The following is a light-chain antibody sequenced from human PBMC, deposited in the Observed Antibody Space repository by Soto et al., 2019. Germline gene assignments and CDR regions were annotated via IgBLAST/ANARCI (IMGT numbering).Light chain of an antibody. CDR2: VNSDGSH. Sequence: QLVLTQSPSASASLGASVKLTCTLSSGPSSYAIAWHQQQPEKGPRYLMKVNSDGSHSKGDGIPDRFSGSSSGAERYLTISSLQSEDEADYYCQTWGTGPWVFGGGTKLTVL. J-gene: IGLJ3*02. CDR1: SGPSSYA. CDR3: QTWGTGPWV. V-gene: IGLV4-69*01.